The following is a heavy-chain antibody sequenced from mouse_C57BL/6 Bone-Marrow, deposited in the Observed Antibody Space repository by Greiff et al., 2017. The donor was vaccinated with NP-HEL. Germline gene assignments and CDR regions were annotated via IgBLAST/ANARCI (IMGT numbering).Heavy chain of an antibody. CDR2: IRSKSNNYAT. D-gene: IGHD2-4*01. CDR3: VGDYGDGN. CDR1: GFSFNTYA. J-gene: IGHJ3*01. V-gene: IGHV10-1*01. Sequence: EVMLVESGGGLVQPKGSLKLSCAASGFSFNTYAMNWVRQAPGTGLEWVARIRSKSNNYATYYADSVKDRFTISRDDSESMLYLQMNNLKTEDTAMYYCVGDYGDGNWGQGTLVTVSA.